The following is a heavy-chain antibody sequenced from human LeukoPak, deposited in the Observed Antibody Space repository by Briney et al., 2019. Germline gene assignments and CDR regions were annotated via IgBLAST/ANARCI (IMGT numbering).Heavy chain of an antibody. CDR2: IKQDGSEK. D-gene: IGHD3-3*01. V-gene: IGHV3-7*01. Sequence: PGGSLRLSCAASGFTFSSYWMSWVRQAPGKGLEWVANIKQDGSEKYYVDSVMGRFTISRDNDKNSLYLQMNSLRAEDTAVYYCARERGLRYYDFWSGYNDAFDIWGQGTMVTVYS. CDR3: ARERGLRYYDFWSGYNDAFDI. J-gene: IGHJ3*02. CDR1: GFTFSSYW.